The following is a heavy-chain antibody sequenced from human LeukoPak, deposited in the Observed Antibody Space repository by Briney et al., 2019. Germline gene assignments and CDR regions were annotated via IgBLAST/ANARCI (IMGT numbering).Heavy chain of an antibody. V-gene: IGHV3-48*03. CDR1: GFTFSSYG. D-gene: IGHD2-2*01. Sequence: GGSLRLSCAASGFTFSSYGMNWVRQAPGKGLEWVSYISSSGSTIYYADSVKGRFTISRDNAKNSLYLQMNSLRAEDTAVYYCARGYCSSTSCFGFFWYWGQGTLVAVSS. J-gene: IGHJ4*02. CDR2: ISSSGSTI. CDR3: ARGYCSSTSCFGFFWY.